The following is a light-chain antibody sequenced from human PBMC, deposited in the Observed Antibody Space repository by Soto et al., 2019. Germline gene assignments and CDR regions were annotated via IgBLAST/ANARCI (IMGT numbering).Light chain of an antibody. V-gene: IGKV3-20*01. CDR2: GTS. CDR3: QQYGSSYT. J-gene: IGKJ2*01. CDR1: QSVSSMY. Sequence: EIVLTQSPGTLSLSPGERATLSCRASQSVSSMYLAWYQQKPGLAPRLLIYGTSSRATGIPDRFSGSGSGTDFTLTISRLEPEDFAVYFCQQYGSSYTFGQGTKLEIK.